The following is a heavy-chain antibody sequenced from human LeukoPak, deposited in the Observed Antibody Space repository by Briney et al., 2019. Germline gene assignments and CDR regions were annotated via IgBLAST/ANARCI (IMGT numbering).Heavy chain of an antibody. D-gene: IGHD3-3*01. Sequence: PSETLSLTCAVSGYSISSGYYWGWIRQPPGKGLEWIGSIYHSGSTYYNPSLKSRVTISVDTSKNQFSLKLSSVTAADTAVYYCARHGHNFWSGYPGRDAFDIWGQGTMVTVSP. V-gene: IGHV4-38-2*01. CDR1: GYSISSGYY. CDR2: IYHSGST. J-gene: IGHJ3*02. CDR3: ARHGHNFWSGYPGRDAFDI.